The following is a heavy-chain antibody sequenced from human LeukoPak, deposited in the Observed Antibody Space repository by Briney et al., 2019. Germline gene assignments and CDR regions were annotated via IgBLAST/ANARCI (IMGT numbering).Heavy chain of an antibody. J-gene: IGHJ4*02. D-gene: IGHD3-22*01. CDR1: GFTFSSYW. CDR2: INSDGSST. V-gene: IGHV3-74*01. Sequence: GGSLGLSCAASGFTFSSYWMHWVRQAPGKGLVWVARINSDGSSTSYADSVKGRFTISRDNAKNTLYLQMNSLRVEDTAVYFCGRDGYYYDSSGYVNYWGQGTLVTVSS. CDR3: GRDGYYYDSSGYVNY.